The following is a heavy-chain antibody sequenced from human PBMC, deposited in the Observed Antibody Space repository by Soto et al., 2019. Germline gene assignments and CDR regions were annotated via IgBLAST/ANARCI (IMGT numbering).Heavy chain of an antibody. CDR3: ASSTTVTTFDC. V-gene: IGHV4-59*01. CDR2: IYYSGST. Sequence: PSETLSLTCTVSGGSISSYYWSWIRQPPGKGLEWIGYIYYSGSTNYTPSLKSRVTISLDTSKNQFSLKLSSVTAADTAVYYCASSTTVTTFDCWGQGTLVTVSS. J-gene: IGHJ4*02. D-gene: IGHD4-17*01. CDR1: GGSISSYY.